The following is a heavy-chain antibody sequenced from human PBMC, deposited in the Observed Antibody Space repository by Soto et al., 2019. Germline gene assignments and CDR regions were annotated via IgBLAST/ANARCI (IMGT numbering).Heavy chain of an antibody. J-gene: IGHJ6*02. Sequence: SVKVSCKASGGTFSSYAISWVRQAPGQGLEWMGGIIPIFGTANYAQKFQGRVTITADESTSTAYMELSSLRSEDTAVYYCARLDRNDILTGYLSRGTGMDVWGQGTTVTVSS. CDR3: ARLDRNDILTGYLSRGTGMDV. V-gene: IGHV1-69*13. CDR1: GGTFSSYA. D-gene: IGHD3-9*01. CDR2: IIPIFGTA.